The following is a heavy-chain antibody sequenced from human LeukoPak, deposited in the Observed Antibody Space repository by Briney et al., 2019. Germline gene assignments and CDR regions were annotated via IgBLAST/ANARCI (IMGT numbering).Heavy chain of an antibody. J-gene: IGHJ3*02. CDR3: AIPTVVTPFAFDI. Sequence: SETLSLTCTVSGGSISSYYWSWIRQPPGKGLEWLGYIYYSGSTNYNPSLKSRVTISVDTSKNQFSLKLSSVTAADTAVYYCAIPTVVTPFAFDIWGQGTMVTVSS. V-gene: IGHV4-59*01. CDR1: GGSISSYY. CDR2: IYYSGST. D-gene: IGHD4-23*01.